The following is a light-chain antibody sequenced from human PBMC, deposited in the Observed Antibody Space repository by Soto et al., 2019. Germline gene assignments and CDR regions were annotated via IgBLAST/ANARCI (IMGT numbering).Light chain of an antibody. J-gene: IGLJ1*01. CDR1: SSDVSAYNY. Sequence: QSALTQPPSASGSPGQSVTISCTVTSSDVSAYNYVSWYQHHPGKAPKLLVYEVNKRPSGVLDRFSGSKSGNTASLTVSGLQVADVADYYCTSHAGTINFPYIFGTLSKLTVL. CDR3: TSHAGTINFPYI. CDR2: EVN. V-gene: IGLV2-8*01.